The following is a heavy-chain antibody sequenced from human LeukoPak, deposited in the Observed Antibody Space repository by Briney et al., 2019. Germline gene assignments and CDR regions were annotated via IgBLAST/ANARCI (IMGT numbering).Heavy chain of an antibody. J-gene: IGHJ4*02. CDR3: AREKSGYDSDFDY. CDR2: IWYDGSNK. V-gene: IGHV3-33*01. D-gene: IGHD5-12*01. CDR1: GSTFSSYG. Sequence: GGSLRLSCAASGSTFSSYGMHWVRQAPGKGLEWVAVIWYDGSNKYCADSVKGRFTISRDNSKNTLYLQMNSLRAEDTAVYYCAREKSGYDSDFDYWGQGTLVTVSS.